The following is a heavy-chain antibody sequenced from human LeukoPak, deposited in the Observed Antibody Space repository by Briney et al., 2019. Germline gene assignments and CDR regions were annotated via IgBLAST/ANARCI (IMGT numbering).Heavy chain of an antibody. V-gene: IGHV4-59*01. CDR2: IYYSGST. Sequence: SETLSLTCTVSGASINNKYWSWIRQPPGKGLEWIGYIYYSGSTNYNPSLKSRVTMSVDTSMNQFSLKVSSLTAADTAAYYCARYSRNDDYILDYWGQGILVTVSS. D-gene: IGHD4-17*01. J-gene: IGHJ4*02. CDR3: ARYSRNDDYILDY. CDR1: GASINNKY.